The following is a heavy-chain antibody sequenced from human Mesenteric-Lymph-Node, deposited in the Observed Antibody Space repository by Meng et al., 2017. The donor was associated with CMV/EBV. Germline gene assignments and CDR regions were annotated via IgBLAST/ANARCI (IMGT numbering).Heavy chain of an antibody. V-gene: IGHV3-30*02. J-gene: IGHJ4*02. CDR3: ARALLSVAARFFDY. CDR2: IRSDGNNK. CDR1: GFAFSTYV. D-gene: IGHD6-6*01. Sequence: GGSLRLSCAASGFAFSTYVMHWVRQAPGKGLAWVAFIRSDGNNKYYADSVRGRFTISRDDSKDTLYLQMNSLRAEDTAVYYCARALLSVAARFFDYWGQGTLVTVSS.